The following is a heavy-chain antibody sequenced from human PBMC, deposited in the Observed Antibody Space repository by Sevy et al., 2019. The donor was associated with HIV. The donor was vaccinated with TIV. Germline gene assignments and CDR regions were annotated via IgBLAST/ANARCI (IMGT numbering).Heavy chain of an antibody. V-gene: IGHV4-4*07. Sequence: SETLSLTCTVSGGSIGNYFWTWIRQPAGKGLEWIGRIYSSGSAYYNPSPENRVTMSIDSSKNQCSLILNSVTATDTAVYYCARGAPPPDVPTHGYYYFDSWGQGTLVTVSS. CDR3: ARGAPPPDVPTHGYYYFDS. J-gene: IGHJ4*02. D-gene: IGHD5-18*01. CDR2: IYSSGSA. CDR1: GGSIGNYF.